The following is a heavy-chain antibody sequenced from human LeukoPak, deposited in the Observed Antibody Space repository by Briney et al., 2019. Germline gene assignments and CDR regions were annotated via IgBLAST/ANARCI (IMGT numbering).Heavy chain of an antibody. V-gene: IGHV1-46*01. CDR3: ASQAYYDILTGYYSDYYYGMDV. Sequence: HGASVKVSCKASGYTFTTYYMHWVRQAPGQGLEWMGIINPSGGSTSYAQKFQGRVTMTRDTSTSTVCMELSSLRSEDTAVYYCASQAYYDILTGYYSDYYYGMDVWGQGTTVTVSS. CDR1: GYTFTTYY. D-gene: IGHD3-9*01. CDR2: INPSGGST. J-gene: IGHJ6*02.